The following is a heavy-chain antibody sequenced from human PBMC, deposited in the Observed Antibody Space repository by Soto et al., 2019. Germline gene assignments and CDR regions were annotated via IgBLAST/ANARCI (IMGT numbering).Heavy chain of an antibody. Sequence: QVQLVESGGGVVQPGRSLRLSCAASGFTFSSYTMHWVRQAPGKGLEWVALISYNGSYNYYADSVKGRFTITRDNSKKTLYLQMNSMRAEDTAVYYCARGAGIAVAGTSFDYWGQGTLVTVSS. CDR1: GFTFSSYT. J-gene: IGHJ4*02. V-gene: IGHV3-30-3*01. CDR2: ISYNGSYN. CDR3: ARGAGIAVAGTSFDY. D-gene: IGHD6-19*01.